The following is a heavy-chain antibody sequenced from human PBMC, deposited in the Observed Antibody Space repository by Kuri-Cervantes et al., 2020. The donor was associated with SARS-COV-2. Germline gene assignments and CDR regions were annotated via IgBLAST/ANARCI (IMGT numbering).Heavy chain of an antibody. CDR1: GYSFTSYW. CDR3: ARLESTTMYPDYFDY. D-gene: IGHD3-10*02. CDR2: IYPGDSDT. V-gene: IGHV5-51*01. Sequence: KVSCKGSGYSFTSYWIGWVRQMPGKGLEWMGIIYPGDSDTRYRPSFQGQVTISADKSISTAFLQWSSLKASDTAMYYCARLESTTMYPDYFDYWGLGTLVTVSS. J-gene: IGHJ4*02.